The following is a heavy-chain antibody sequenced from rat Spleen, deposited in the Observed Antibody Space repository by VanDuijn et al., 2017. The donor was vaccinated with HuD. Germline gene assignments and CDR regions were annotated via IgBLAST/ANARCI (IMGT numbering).Heavy chain of an antibody. Sequence: QVQLKESGPGLVQPSQTLSLTCTVSGFSLMDYSVHWVRQPPGKGLEWMGRMKYDGDTYYNSALKSRLSISRDTSKSQVYLKMNNLQTEDTATYYCARDNNYKAYWGQGVMVTVSS. CDR2: MKYDGDT. CDR1: GFSLMDYS. V-gene: IGHV2S30*01. J-gene: IGHJ2*01. CDR3: ARDNNYKAY. D-gene: IGHD1-10*01.